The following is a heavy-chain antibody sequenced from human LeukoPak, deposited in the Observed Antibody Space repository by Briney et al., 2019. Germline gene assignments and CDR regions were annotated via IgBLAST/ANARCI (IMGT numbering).Heavy chain of an antibody. V-gene: IGHV4-59*01. Sequence: PSETLSLICTVSGGSISSYYWSWIRQPPGKGLEWIGYIYYSGSTNYNPSLKSRVTISVDTSKNQFSLKLSSVTAADTAVYYCARANLDYYYGMDVWGKGTTVTVSS. CDR1: GGSISSYY. CDR3: ARANLDYYYGMDV. CDR2: IYYSGST. J-gene: IGHJ6*04.